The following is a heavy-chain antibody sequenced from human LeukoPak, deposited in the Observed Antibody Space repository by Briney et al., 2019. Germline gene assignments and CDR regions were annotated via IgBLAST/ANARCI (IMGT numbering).Heavy chain of an antibody. D-gene: IGHD3-3*01. CDR1: GGSFSGSY. V-gene: IGHV4-34*01. J-gene: IGHJ4*02. CDR3: ARVSISLFGVVTAHFDS. Sequence: PSETLALTCGVSGGSFSGSYWGWIRQPPGKGLEWIGEINLSGSTNYNSSLTSRVTISLDTSKNQFSLNLRSVTTADTAVYYCARVSISLFGVVTAHFDSWGQGTLVAVSS. CDR2: INLSGST.